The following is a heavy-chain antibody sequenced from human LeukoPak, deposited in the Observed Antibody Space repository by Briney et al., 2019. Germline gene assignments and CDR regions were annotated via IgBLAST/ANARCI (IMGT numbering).Heavy chain of an antibody. CDR3: ARDPPSRLPRSDY. D-gene: IGHD2-15*01. V-gene: IGHV3-21*01. CDR1: GFTFSSYS. Sequence: GGSLRLSCAASGFTFSSYSMNWVRQAPGKGLEWVSSISGSSSSIYYADSVKGRFTISRDNAKNSLFLQMNSLRAEDTAVYYCARDPPSRLPRSDYWGQGTLVTVSS. J-gene: IGHJ4*02. CDR2: ISGSSSSI.